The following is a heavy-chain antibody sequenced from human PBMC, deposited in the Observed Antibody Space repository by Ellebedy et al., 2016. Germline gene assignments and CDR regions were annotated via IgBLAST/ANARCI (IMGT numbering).Heavy chain of an antibody. CDR1: GFTFSSYG. D-gene: IGHD6-19*01. CDR2: IWYDGSYK. V-gene: IGHV3-33*01. CDR3: ARSFDSSGYFVDY. Sequence: GGSLRLSCAASGFTFSSYGMHWVRQAPGKGLEWVAVIWYDGSYKYYADSVKGRFTISRDNSKNTLYVQMDSLRAEDTAMYYCARSFDSSGYFVDYWGQGTLVTVSS. J-gene: IGHJ4*02.